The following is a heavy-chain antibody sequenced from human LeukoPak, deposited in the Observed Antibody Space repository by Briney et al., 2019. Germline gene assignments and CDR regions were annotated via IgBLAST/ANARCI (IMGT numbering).Heavy chain of an antibody. D-gene: IGHD6-13*01. CDR3: ASPTPHSNSWYPDRYYYYGMDV. Sequence: ASVKASCKASGGTFSSYAISRVRQAPGQGLEWMGRIIPILGIANYAQKFQGRVTITADKSTSTAYMELSSLRSEDTAVYYCASPTPHSNSWYPDRYYYYGMDVWGQGTTVTVSS. CDR1: GGTFSSYA. J-gene: IGHJ6*02. V-gene: IGHV1-69*04. CDR2: IIPILGIA.